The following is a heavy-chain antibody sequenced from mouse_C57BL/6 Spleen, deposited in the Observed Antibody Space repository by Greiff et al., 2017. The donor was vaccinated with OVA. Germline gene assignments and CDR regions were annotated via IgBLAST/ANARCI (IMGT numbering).Heavy chain of an antibody. D-gene: IGHD2-5*01. J-gene: IGHJ2*01. CDR1: GFTFSDYY. CDR2: INYDGSST. CDR3: AREDYSNPFDY. V-gene: IGHV5-16*01. Sequence: EVKLMESEGGLVQPGSSMKLSCTASGFTFSDYYMAWVRQVPEKGLEWVANINYDGSSTYYLDSLKSRFIISRDNAKNILYLQMSSLKSEDTATYYCAREDYSNPFDYWGQGTTLTVSS.